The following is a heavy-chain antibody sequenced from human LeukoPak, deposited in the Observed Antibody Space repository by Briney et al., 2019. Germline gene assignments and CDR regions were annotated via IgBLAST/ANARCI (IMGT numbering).Heavy chain of an antibody. V-gene: IGHV1-2*06. Sequence: ASVKVSCKASGYTFTGYYMHWVRQAPGQGLEWMGRINPNSGGTNYAQKFQGRVTMTRDTSISTAYMEPSRLRSDDTAVYYCARMDIVVVPADYWGQGTLVTVSS. J-gene: IGHJ4*02. CDR2: INPNSGGT. CDR1: GYTFTGYY. D-gene: IGHD2-2*03. CDR3: ARMDIVVVPADY.